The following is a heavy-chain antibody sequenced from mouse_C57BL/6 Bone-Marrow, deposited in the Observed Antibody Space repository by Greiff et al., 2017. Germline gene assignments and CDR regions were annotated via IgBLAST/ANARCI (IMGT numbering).Heavy chain of an antibody. V-gene: IGHV1-64*01. CDR1: GYTFTSYW. Sequence: QAHVKQPGAELVKPGASVKLSCKASGYTFTSYWMHWVKQRPGQGLEWIGMIHPNSGSTNYNEKFKSKATLTVDKSSSTAYMQLSSLTSEDSAVYYCARDYAWYFDVWGTGTTVTVSS. CDR3: ARDYAWYFDV. CDR2: IHPNSGST. J-gene: IGHJ1*03. D-gene: IGHD2-4*01.